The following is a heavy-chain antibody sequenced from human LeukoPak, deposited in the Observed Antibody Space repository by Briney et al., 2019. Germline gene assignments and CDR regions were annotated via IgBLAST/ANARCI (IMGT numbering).Heavy chain of an antibody. D-gene: IGHD1-26*01. CDR1: GFTFSSYA. Sequence: GGSLRLSCAASGFTFSSYAMSWVRQAPGKGLEWVSAISGSGGSTYYADSVKGRFTISRDDSKNTLYLQMNSLRAEDTAVYYCAKDIVGAKVPDYWGQGTLVTVSS. V-gene: IGHV3-23*01. CDR2: ISGSGGST. J-gene: IGHJ4*02. CDR3: AKDIVGAKVPDY.